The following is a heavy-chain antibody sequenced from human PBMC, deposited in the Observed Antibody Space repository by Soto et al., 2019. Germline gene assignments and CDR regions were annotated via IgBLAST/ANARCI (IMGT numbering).Heavy chain of an antibody. CDR3: ARDRGYNWNYGWFDP. D-gene: IGHD1-7*01. Sequence: QVQLVQSGAEVKKPGASVMVSCKASGYTFTSYGISWVRQAPGQGLELMGWISAYNGNTNYAQKLQGRVTMTTDTSTSTAYMELRSLRSDGTAVYYCARDRGYNWNYGWFDPWGQGTLVTVSS. CDR1: GYTFTSYG. V-gene: IGHV1-18*01. CDR2: ISAYNGNT. J-gene: IGHJ5*02.